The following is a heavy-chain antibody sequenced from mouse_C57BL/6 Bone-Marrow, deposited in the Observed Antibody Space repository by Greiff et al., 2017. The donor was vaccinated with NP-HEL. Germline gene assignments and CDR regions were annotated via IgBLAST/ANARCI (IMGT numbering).Heavy chain of an antibody. CDR2: ISPGNSDT. CDR3: TRTITTVVAPYAMDY. V-gene: IGHV1-5*01. Sequence: EVQLQQSGTVLARPGASVKMSCKTSGYTFTSYWMHWVKQRPGQGLEWIGAISPGNSDTSYNQKFKGKAKLTAVTSASTAYMELSSLTNEDSAVYYCTRTITTVVAPYAMDYWGQGTAVTVSS. J-gene: IGHJ4*01. D-gene: IGHD1-1*01. CDR1: GYTFTSYW.